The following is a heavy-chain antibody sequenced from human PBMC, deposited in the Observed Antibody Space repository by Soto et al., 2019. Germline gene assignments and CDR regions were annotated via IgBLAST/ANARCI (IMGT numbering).Heavy chain of an antibody. CDR3: ARADGVYSYGRRQYYFYS. V-gene: IGHV3-21*01. Sequence: EEQLVESGGGLVKPGGSLRLSCAASGFPFSSYNMNWVRQAPGKGLEWVASISASGSIYYADSMKGRFTISRDNAKNSLYLPMNRMRAEDTAVYYGARADGVYSYGRRQYYFYSWCQGTLVTCSS. J-gene: IGHJ4*02. CDR1: GFPFSSYN. D-gene: IGHD6-6*01. CDR2: ISASGSI.